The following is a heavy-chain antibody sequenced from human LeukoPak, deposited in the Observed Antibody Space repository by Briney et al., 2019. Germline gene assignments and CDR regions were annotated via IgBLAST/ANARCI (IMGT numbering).Heavy chain of an antibody. CDR3: ARAGGPYDFWSGYYTPSNWFDP. Sequence: SEALSLTCTVSGGSISSYYWSWIRQPPGKGLEWIGYIYYSGSTNYNPSLKSRVTISVDTSKNQFSLKLSSVTAADTAVYYCARAGGPYDFWSGYYTPSNWFDPWGQGTLVTVSS. D-gene: IGHD3-3*01. J-gene: IGHJ5*02. CDR1: GGSISSYY. V-gene: IGHV4-59*12. CDR2: IYYSGST.